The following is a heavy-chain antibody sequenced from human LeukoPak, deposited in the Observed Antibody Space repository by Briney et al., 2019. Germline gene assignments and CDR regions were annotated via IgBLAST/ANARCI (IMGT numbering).Heavy chain of an antibody. CDR3: ARVFSWLNAFDI. Sequence: SETLSLTCTVSGGSISSSSYYWGWIRHPPGKGMEWIGSIYYSGSTYYNPSLKSRVTISVDTSKNQFSLKLRSVTAADTAVYYCARVFSWLNAFDIWGQGTMVTVSS. J-gene: IGHJ3*02. CDR2: IYYSGST. CDR1: GGSISSSSYY. D-gene: IGHD3-10*01. V-gene: IGHV4-39*01.